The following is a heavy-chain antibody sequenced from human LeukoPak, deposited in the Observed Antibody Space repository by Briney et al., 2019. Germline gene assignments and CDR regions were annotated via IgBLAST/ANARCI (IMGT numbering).Heavy chain of an antibody. CDR1: GGSISSGSYY. D-gene: IGHD4-17*01. J-gene: IGHJ4*02. CDR3: ASEGTTVTTFDY. CDR2: IYTSGST. V-gene: IGHV4-61*02. Sequence: PSETLSLTCTVSGGSISSGSYYWSWIRQPAGKGLEWIGRIYTSGSTNYNPSLKSRVTISVDTSKNQFSLKLSSVTAADTAVYYCASEGTTVTTFDYWGQGTLVTVSS.